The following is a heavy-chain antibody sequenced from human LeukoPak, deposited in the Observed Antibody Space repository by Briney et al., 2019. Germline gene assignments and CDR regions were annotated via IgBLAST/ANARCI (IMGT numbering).Heavy chain of an antibody. CDR1: GYTFTSYG. V-gene: IGHV1-18*01. Sequence: ASVKVSCKASGYTFTSYGISWVRQAPGQGLEWMGWISAYNGNTNYAQKLQGRVTMTTDTSTSTAYIELRSLRSDDTAVYYCARGYYYDSSGYYWGGEYYFDYWGQGTLVTVSS. D-gene: IGHD3-22*01. CDR2: ISAYNGNT. J-gene: IGHJ4*02. CDR3: ARGYYYDSSGYYWGGEYYFDY.